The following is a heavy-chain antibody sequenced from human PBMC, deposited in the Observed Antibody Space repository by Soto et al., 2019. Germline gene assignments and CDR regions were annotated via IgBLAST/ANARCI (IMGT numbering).Heavy chain of an antibody. CDR3: ATIYDSSGYYYGNNWFDP. Sequence: SETLSLTCNVSGASISSGDYYWSWIRQDPGKGLEWIGYIWHTGSTYYNPSLKSRITISVDTSKNQFSLKLSSVTAADTAVYFCATIYDSSGYYYGNNWFDPWGQGTLVTV. V-gene: IGHV4-31*03. J-gene: IGHJ5*02. CDR2: IWHTGST. CDR1: GASISSGDYY. D-gene: IGHD3-22*01.